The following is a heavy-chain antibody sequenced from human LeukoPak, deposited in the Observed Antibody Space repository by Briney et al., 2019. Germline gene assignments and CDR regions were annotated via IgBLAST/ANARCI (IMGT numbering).Heavy chain of an antibody. V-gene: IGHV4-4*02. CDR3: ARAKRVFGVVRNYYYYMDV. Sequence: SETLSLTCAVSGGSISSSSWWSWVRQPPGKGLEWIGEIYHSGSTNYNPSLKSRVTISVDKSKNQFSLKLSSVTAADTAVYYCARAKRVFGVVRNYYYYMDVWGKGTTVTVSS. CDR1: GGSISSSSW. D-gene: IGHD3-3*01. CDR2: IYHSGST. J-gene: IGHJ6*03.